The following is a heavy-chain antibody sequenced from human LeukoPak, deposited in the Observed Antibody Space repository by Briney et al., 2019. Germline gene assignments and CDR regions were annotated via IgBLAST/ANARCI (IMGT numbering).Heavy chain of an antibody. CDR3: ARDLCEGGYCSSTSSDAFDI. CDR1: GFTFSSYW. J-gene: IGHJ3*02. V-gene: IGHV3-7*01. D-gene: IGHD2-2*01. Sequence: GVSLRLSCAASGFTFSSYWMSWVRQAPGKGLEWVANIKQDGSEKYYVDSVKGRFTISRDNAKNSLYLQMNSLRAEDTAVYYCARDLCEGGYCSSTSSDAFDIWGQGTMVTVSS. CDR2: IKQDGSEK.